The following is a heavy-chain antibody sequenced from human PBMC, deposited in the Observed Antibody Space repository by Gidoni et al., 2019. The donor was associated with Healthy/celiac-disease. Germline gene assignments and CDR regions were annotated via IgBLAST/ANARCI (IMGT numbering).Heavy chain of an antibody. D-gene: IGHD1-26*01. CDR3: ARFRVGATLGSPYYFDY. Sequence: KSRVTISVDTSKNQFSLKLSSVTAADTAVYYCARFRVGATLGSPYYFDYWGQGTLVTVSS. J-gene: IGHJ4*02. V-gene: IGHV4-39*01.